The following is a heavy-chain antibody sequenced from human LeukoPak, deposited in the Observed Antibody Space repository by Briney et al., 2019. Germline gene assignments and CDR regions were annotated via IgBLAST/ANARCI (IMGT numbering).Heavy chain of an antibody. CDR2: INPNSGGT. CDR3: ARDPPGCTNGVCYPYYMDV. J-gene: IGHJ6*03. Sequence: ASVKVSCKASGYTFTGYYMHWVRQAPGQGLEWMGWINPNSGGTNYAQKFQGRVTMTRDTSISTAYMELSRLRSDDTAVYYCARDPPGCTNGVCYPYYMDVWGKGTTVTVSS. D-gene: IGHD2-8*01. CDR1: GYTFTGYY. V-gene: IGHV1-2*02.